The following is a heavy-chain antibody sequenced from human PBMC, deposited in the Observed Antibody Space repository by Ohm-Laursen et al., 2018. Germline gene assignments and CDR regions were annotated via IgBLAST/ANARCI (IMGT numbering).Heavy chain of an antibody. CDR1: GFTFSNAW. V-gene: IGHV3-15*01. Sequence: SLRLSCAAPGFTFSNAWMSWVRQAPGKGLEWVGRIKSKTDGGTTDYAAPVKGRFTISRDDSKNTLYLQMNSLKTEDTAVYYCTTPGGDYGDYGGFDYWGQGTLVTVSS. CDR2: IKSKTDGGTT. CDR3: TTPGGDYGDYGGFDY. J-gene: IGHJ4*02. D-gene: IGHD4-17*01.